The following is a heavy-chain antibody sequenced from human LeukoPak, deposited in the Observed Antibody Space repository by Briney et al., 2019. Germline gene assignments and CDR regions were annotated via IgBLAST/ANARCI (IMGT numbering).Heavy chain of an antibody. CDR2: IYSGGST. J-gene: IGHJ6*02. V-gene: IGHV3-66*01. Sequence: GGSLRLSCAASGFTFSSYGMHWVRQAPGKGLEWVSVIYSGGSTYYADSVKGRFTISRDNSKNTLYLQMNSLRAGDTAVYYCAREGVGATYYYYAMDVWGQGTTVTVSS. CDR3: AREGVGATYYYYAMDV. CDR1: GFTFSSYG. D-gene: IGHD1-26*01.